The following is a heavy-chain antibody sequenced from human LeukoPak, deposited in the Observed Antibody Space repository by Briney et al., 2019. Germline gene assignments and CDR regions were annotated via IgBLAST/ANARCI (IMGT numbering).Heavy chain of an antibody. Sequence: PGGSLRPSCAASGFTFSSYSMNWVRQAPGKGLEWVSSISSSSSYIYYADSVKGRFTISRDNAKNSLYLQMNSLRAEDTAVYYCARVLDIVVVPAALDYWGQGTLVTVSS. CDR3: ARVLDIVVVPAALDY. V-gene: IGHV3-21*01. D-gene: IGHD2-2*03. J-gene: IGHJ4*02. CDR2: ISSSSSYI. CDR1: GFTFSSYS.